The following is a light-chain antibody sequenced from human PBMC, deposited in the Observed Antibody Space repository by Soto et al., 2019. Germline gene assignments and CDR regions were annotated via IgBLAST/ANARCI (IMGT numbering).Light chain of an antibody. V-gene: IGKV1-13*02. J-gene: IGKJ4*01. CDR3: QQFSASPLT. CDR1: QGINNG. Sequence: AIQLTQSPPSLSASVGDRVTITCRASQGINNGIDWYQQKPGKSPKLLIYETSNLASGVSLRFSGTGYGTQFSLSIGGLQPEDFATYHFQQFSASPLTFGGGTKREIK. CDR2: ETS.